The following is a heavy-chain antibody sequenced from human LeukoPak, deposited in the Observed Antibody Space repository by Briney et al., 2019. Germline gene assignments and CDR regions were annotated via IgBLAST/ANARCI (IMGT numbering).Heavy chain of an antibody. CDR3: ARDLKLDGSSGYYAFDI. V-gene: IGHV4-61*01. CDR2: DYYSGSS. D-gene: IGHD3-22*01. J-gene: IGHJ3*02. Sequence: SETLSLTCIVSGYSISSGYYWGWIRQPPGKGLEWIGYDYYSGSSNYNPSLKSRVTISVDTSKNQFSLKMSSVTAADTAVYYCARDLKLDGSSGYYAFDIWGQGTMVTVSS. CDR1: GYSISSGYY.